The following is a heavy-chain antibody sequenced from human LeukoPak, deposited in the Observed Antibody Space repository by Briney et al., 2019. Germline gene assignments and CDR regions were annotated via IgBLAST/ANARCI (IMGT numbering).Heavy chain of an antibody. D-gene: IGHD2-2*01. CDR3: AGVRYCSSTSCFFDP. J-gene: IGHJ5*02. CDR1: GGSISSSSYY. CDR2: IYYSGST. V-gene: IGHV4-39*07. Sequence: PSETLSLTCTVSGGSISSSSYYWGWIRQPPGKGLEWIGSIYYSGSTYYNPSLKSRVTISVDTSKNQFSLKLSSVTAADTAVYYCAGVRYCSSTSCFFDPWGQGTLVTVSS.